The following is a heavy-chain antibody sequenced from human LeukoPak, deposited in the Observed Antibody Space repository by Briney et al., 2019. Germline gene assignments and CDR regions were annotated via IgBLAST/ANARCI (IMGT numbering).Heavy chain of an antibody. CDR1: GDSVVSNSTA. D-gene: IGHD5-24*01. V-gene: IGHV6-1*01. CDR2: TYYRSKWYT. CDR3: ARGGQGDGYSADEAFDL. Sequence: SQTLSLTCVISGDSVVSNSTACNWIRQSPSRGLEWLGRTYYRSKWYTDYAVSVKSRITINPDTSKNQFSLQLNSVTPEDTAVYYCARGGQGDGYSADEAFDLWGQRTMVTVS. J-gene: IGHJ3*01.